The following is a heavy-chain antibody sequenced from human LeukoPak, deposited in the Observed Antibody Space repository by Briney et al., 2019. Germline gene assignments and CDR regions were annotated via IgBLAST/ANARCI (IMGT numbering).Heavy chain of an antibody. CDR1: GYTFTSYG. Sequence: ASVKVSCKASGYTFTSYGISWVRQAPGQGLEWMGWISAYNGNTNYAQKLQGRVTMTTDTSTSTAYMELRSLRSDDTAVYYCARVRAYCSSTSCYYYYYYYMDVWGKGTTVTISS. CDR2: ISAYNGNT. J-gene: IGHJ6*03. CDR3: ARVRAYCSSTSCYYYYYYYMDV. D-gene: IGHD2-2*01. V-gene: IGHV1-18*01.